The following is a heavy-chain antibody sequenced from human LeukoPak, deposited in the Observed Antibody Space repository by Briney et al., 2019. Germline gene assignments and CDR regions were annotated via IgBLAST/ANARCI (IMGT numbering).Heavy chain of an antibody. D-gene: IGHD3-22*01. CDR1: GGSISSGDYY. V-gene: IGHV4-30-4*01. CDR3: ARLFGGSYYYDSSGYHQEGDY. CDR2: IYYSGST. Sequence: SETLSLTCTVSGGSISSGDYYWSWIRQPPGKGLEWIGYIYYSGSTYYNPSLKSRVTISVDRSKNQFSLKLSSVTAADTAVYYCARLFGGSYYYDSSGYHQEGDYWGQGTLVTVSS. J-gene: IGHJ4*02.